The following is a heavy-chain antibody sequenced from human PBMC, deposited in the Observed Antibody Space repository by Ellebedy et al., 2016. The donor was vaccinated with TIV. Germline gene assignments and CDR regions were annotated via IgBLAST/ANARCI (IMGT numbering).Heavy chain of an antibody. V-gene: IGHV1-18*01. Sequence: ASVKVSCKASGYTLSTYGISWLRQVPGQGPEWMGWISPYTGNTDYAQKFQGRVTMITDTSTSTVYMELRNLRSDDTAVYYCARDMVQGMVARYLWFEYWGQGTLVTVSS. CDR1: GYTLSTYG. D-gene: IGHD5-12*01. CDR3: ARDMVQGMVARYLWFEY. J-gene: IGHJ4*02. CDR2: ISPYTGNT.